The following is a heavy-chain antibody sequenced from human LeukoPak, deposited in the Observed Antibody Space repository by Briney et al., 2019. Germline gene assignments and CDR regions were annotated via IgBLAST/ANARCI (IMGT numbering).Heavy chain of an antibody. J-gene: IGHJ4*02. D-gene: IGHD3-9*01. CDR1: GGSFSGYY. Sequence: PSETLSLTCAVYGGSFSGYYWSWIRQPPGKGLEWIGEINHSGSTNYNPSLKSRVTISVDTSKNQFSLKLSSVTDADTAVYYCARGYDILTNADYFDYWGQGTLVTVSS. V-gene: IGHV4-34*01. CDR3: ARGYDILTNADYFDY. CDR2: INHSGST.